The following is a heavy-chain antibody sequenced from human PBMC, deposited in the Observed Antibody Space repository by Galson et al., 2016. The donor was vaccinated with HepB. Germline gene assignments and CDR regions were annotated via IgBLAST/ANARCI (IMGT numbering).Heavy chain of an antibody. V-gene: IGHV3-30*03. CDR2: ISYDGSNK. Sequence: SLRLSCAASGFTFSSYGMHWVRQAPGKGLEWVAVISYDGSNKYYTDSVKGRFTISRDNSKNTLYLQMNSLRAEDTAVYYCARGINLYDSSGYYYDPSRNADYWGQGTLVTVSS. D-gene: IGHD3-22*01. CDR3: ARGINLYDSSGYYYDPSRNADY. CDR1: GFTFSSYG. J-gene: IGHJ4*02.